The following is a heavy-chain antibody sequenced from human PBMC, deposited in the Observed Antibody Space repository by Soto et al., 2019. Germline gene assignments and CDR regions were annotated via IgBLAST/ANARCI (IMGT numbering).Heavy chain of an antibody. D-gene: IGHD2-21*02. Sequence: QVQLQESGPGLVRPSETLSLTCTVSSDSISSYYWIWIRQSPGKGLEWIGYTDYSGNTNYNTSLKGRVNIAGDASKSHFSVRLSSVTAADTAVYYCARAGCDPLYYLDYGGKGTLVTVS. CDR3: ARAGCDPLYYLDY. V-gene: IGHV4-59*08. J-gene: IGHJ4*02. CDR1: SDSISSYY. CDR2: TDYSGNT.